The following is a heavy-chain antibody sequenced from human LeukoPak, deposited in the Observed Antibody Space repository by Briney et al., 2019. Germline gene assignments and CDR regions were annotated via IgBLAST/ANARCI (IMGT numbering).Heavy chain of an antibody. J-gene: IGHJ3*02. Sequence: GGSLRLSCAASGFTFSSYGMHWVRQAPGKGLEWVAFIRYDGSNKYYADSVKGRFTISRDNSKNTLYLQMNSLRAEDTAVYYCARDIGILRFLEWQPEIAFDIWGQGTMVTVSS. CDR1: GFTFSSYG. D-gene: IGHD3-3*01. V-gene: IGHV3-30*02. CDR3: ARDIGILRFLEWQPEIAFDI. CDR2: IRYDGSNK.